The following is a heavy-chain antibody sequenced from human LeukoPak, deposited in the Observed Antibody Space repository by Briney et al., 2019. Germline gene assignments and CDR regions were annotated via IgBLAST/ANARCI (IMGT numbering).Heavy chain of an antibody. CDR3: ARDGPGSPYYFDY. CDR1: GFTFSSYV. CDR2: IWYDGSNE. Sequence: GGSLRLSCAASGFTFSSYVMHWVRQAPGRGLEWVAVIWYDGSNECYADSVKGRFTISRDDSKNTLYLQMNSLRAEDTAVYYCARDGPGSPYYFDYWGQGTLATVSS. D-gene: IGHD3-10*01. J-gene: IGHJ4*02. V-gene: IGHV3-33*01.